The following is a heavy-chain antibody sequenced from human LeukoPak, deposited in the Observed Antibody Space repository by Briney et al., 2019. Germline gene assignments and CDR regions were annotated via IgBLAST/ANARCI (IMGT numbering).Heavy chain of an antibody. D-gene: IGHD5-24*01. V-gene: IGHV3-15*01. CDR2: IKTKSEGGTT. Sequence: GGSLRLSCAASGFTFSDAYMDWVRRAPGKGLEWVGRIKTKSEGGTTHYAAHVKGRFTISRDDSKKTIFLQMNSLKIEDTAIYFCAADLDAYNTLDSWGQGALVTVSS. CDR1: GFTFSDAY. CDR3: AADLDAYNTLDS. J-gene: IGHJ4*02.